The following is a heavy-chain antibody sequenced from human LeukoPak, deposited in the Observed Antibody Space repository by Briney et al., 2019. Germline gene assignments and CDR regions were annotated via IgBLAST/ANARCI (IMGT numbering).Heavy chain of an antibody. Sequence: GGSLRLSCAASGFTFSSYWMTWVRQGPGKGLEWVANIKPDGSLIYYVDSVKGRFTISRDNAKNSLYLQMNSLRAEDTAVYYCARWDIRGTAHQLDYWGQGTLVTVSS. CDR3: ARWDIRGTAHQLDY. D-gene: IGHD1-7*01. V-gene: IGHV3-7*01. J-gene: IGHJ4*02. CDR2: IKPDGSLI. CDR1: GFTFSSYW.